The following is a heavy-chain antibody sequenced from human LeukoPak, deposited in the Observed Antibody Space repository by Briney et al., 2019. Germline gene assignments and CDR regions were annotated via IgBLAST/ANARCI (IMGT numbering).Heavy chain of an antibody. J-gene: IGHJ5*02. V-gene: IGHV4-30-2*01. CDR3: ARRKASRWFDP. CDR2: IYHSGST. Sequence: SETLSLTCAVSGGSISSGGYSWSWIRRPPGKGLEWIGYIYHSGSTNYNPSLKSRVTISVDTSKNQFSLKLSSVTAADTAVYYCARRKASRWFDPWGQGTLVTVSS. CDR1: GGSISSGGYS.